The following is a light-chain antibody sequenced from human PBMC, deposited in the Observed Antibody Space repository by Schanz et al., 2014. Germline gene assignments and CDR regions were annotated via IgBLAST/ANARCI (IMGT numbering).Light chain of an antibody. J-gene: IGLJ1*01. CDR2: EVT. V-gene: IGLV2-8*01. CDR1: SSDVGGYNY. Sequence: QSALTQPPSASGSPGQSVTISCTGTSSDVGGYNYVSWYQQHPGKAPKLMIYEVTKRPSGVPDRFSGSKSGNTASLTVSGLQAEDEADYYCSSYAGSIYVFGPGPKLTV. CDR3: SSYAGSIYV.